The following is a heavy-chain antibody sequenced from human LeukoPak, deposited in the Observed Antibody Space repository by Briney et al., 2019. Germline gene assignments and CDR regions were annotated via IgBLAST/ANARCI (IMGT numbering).Heavy chain of an antibody. CDR2: ISAYNGNT. D-gene: IGHD4-17*01. CDR3: ARRGDYDVGRGEYFQH. V-gene: IGHV1-18*01. J-gene: IGHJ1*01. Sequence: ASVKVSCTASGYTFTSYGISWVRQAPAQGLEWMGWISAYNGNTNYAQKLQGRVTMTTDTSTSTAYMELRSLRSDDTAVYYCARRGDYDVGRGEYFQHWGQGTLVTVSS. CDR1: GYTFTSYG.